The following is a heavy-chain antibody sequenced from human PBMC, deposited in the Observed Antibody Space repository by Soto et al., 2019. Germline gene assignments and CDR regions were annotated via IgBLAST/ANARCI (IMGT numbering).Heavy chain of an antibody. CDR3: AREIGITMVRRYFDY. D-gene: IGHD3-10*01. V-gene: IGHV4-59*01. Sequence: SETLSLTCTVSGGSISSYYWSWIRQPPGKGLEWIGYIYYSGSTNYNPSLKSRVTISVDTSNNQFSLKLSSVTAADTAVYYCAREIGITMVRRYFDYWGQGTLVTVSS. CDR1: GGSISSYY. J-gene: IGHJ4*02. CDR2: IYYSGST.